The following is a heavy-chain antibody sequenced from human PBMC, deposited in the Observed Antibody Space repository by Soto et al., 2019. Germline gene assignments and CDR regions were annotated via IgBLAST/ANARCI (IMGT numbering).Heavy chain of an antibody. J-gene: IGHJ6*02. Sequence: QVQLVQSGAEVKKPGSSVEVSCKASGGTFSSYGISWVRQAPGQGLEWMGGIIPTFGITKYAPKFQDRLTITADESTSTAYMELSSLRSDDTALYYCARDFTTGVVAPYYGMDVWGQGTTVTVSS. CDR2: IIPTFGIT. D-gene: IGHD5-12*01. V-gene: IGHV1-69*01. CDR1: GGTFSSYG. CDR3: ARDFTTGVVAPYYGMDV.